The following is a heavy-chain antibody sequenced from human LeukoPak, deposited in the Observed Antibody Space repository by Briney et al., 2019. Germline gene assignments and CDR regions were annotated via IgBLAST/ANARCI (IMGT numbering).Heavy chain of an antibody. CDR2: INHSGST. V-gene: IGHV4-34*01. Sequence: PSETLSLTCAVYGGSFSGYYWSWIRQPPGKGLEWIGEINHSGSTNYNPSLKSRVTISVVTSKNQFSLKLSSVTAADTAVYYCVRGRLEPDIVVVPAATLNWFDPWGQGTLVTVSS. D-gene: IGHD2-2*01. J-gene: IGHJ5*02. CDR3: VRGRLEPDIVVVPAATLNWFDP. CDR1: GGSFSGYY.